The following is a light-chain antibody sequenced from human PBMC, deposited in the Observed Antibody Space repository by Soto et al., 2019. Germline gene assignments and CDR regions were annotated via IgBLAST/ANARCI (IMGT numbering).Light chain of an antibody. CDR1: SGDVGYYNY. V-gene: IGLV2-11*01. J-gene: IGLJ1*01. Sequence: QSVLTQPRSVSGSPGQSVTISCTGTSGDVGYYNYVSWYQQHPGKAPKVMIYDVSERPSGVPDRFSGSKSGNTASLTISGLQAEDEADYYCCSYAGSPRYVFGTGTQLTVL. CDR3: CSYAGSPRYV. CDR2: DVS.